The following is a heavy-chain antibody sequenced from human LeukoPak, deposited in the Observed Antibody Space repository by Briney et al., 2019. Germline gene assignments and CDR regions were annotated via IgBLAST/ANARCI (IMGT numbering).Heavy chain of an antibody. V-gene: IGHV4-34*01. J-gene: IGHJ2*01. CDR3: ARASGDPYWYFDL. D-gene: IGHD4-17*01. Sequence: SETLSLTCAVYGGSFSGYYWSWIRQPPGKGLEWIGEINHSGSTNYNPSLKSRVTISVDTSKNQFSLKLSSVTAADTAVYYCARASGDPYWYFDLWGRGTLVTVSS. CDR2: INHSGST. CDR1: GGSFSGYY.